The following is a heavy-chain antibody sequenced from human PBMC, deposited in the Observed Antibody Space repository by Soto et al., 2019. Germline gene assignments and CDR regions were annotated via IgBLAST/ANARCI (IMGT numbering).Heavy chain of an antibody. J-gene: IGHJ5*02. Sequence: SETLSLTCTVSGGSISSSSYYWGWIRQPPGKGLEWIGSIYYSGSTYYNPSLKSRVTISVDTSKNQFSLKLSSVTAADTAGYYGARHYDILTGYYWTWFDPWGQGTLVTVSS. CDR1: GGSISSSSYY. D-gene: IGHD3-9*01. CDR2: IYYSGST. V-gene: IGHV4-39*01. CDR3: ARHYDILTGYYWTWFDP.